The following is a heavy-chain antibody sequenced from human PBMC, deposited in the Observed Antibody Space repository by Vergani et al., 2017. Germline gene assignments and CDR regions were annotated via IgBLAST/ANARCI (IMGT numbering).Heavy chain of an antibody. J-gene: IGHJ6*03. V-gene: IGHV3-30*18. CDR2: ISYDGSNK. D-gene: IGHD4-11*01. CDR1: GFTFSSYG. Sequence: QVQLAESGGGVVQPGRSLRLSCAASGFTFSSYGMHWVRQAPGKGLEWVAVISYDGSNKYYADSVKGRFTISRDNSKNTLYLQMNSLRAEDTAVYYCAKDYSNYGVEGYYYMDVWGKGTTVTVSS. CDR3: AKDYSNYGVEGYYYMDV.